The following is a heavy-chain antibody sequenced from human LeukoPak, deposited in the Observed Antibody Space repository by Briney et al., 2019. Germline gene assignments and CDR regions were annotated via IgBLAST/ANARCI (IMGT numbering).Heavy chain of an antibody. CDR1: GGSFSGYY. J-gene: IGHJ5*02. Sequence: KASETLSLTCAVYGGSFSGYYWSWIRQPPGKGLEWIGEINHSGSTNYNPSLKSRVTISVDTSKNQFSLKLSSVTAADTAVYYCARGRIVASITVLYLNWFDPWGRGTLVTVSS. CDR2: INHSGST. CDR3: ARGRIVASITVLYLNWFDP. D-gene: IGHD5-12*01. V-gene: IGHV4-34*01.